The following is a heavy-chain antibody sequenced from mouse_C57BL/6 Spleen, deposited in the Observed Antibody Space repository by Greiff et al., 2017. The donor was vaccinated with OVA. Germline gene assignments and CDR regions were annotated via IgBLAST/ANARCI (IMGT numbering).Heavy chain of an antibody. CDR1: GYSITSGYY. J-gene: IGHJ2*01. CDR3: ARDREAVLDY. D-gene: IGHD3-1*01. Sequence: VQLKESGPGLVKPSQSLSLTCSVTGYSITSGYYWNWIRQFPGNKLEWMGYISYDGSNNYNPSLKNRISITRDTSKNQFFLKLNSVTTEDTATYYCARDREAVLDYWGQGTTLTVSS. V-gene: IGHV3-6*01. CDR2: ISYDGSN.